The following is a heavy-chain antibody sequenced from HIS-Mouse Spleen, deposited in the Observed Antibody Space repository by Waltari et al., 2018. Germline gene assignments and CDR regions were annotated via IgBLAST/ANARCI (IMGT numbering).Heavy chain of an antibody. D-gene: IGHD6-19*01. CDR2: IDCDDDK. Sequence: QVTLRESGPALVKPTQTLTLTCTFSGFSLSTSGMCVSWIRQPPGKALEWLARIDCDDDKYYSTSLKTRLTISKDTAKNQVVLTMTNMDPVDTATYYCARIAEGYSSGWYAFDYWGQGTLVTVSS. CDR1: GFSLSTSGMC. J-gene: IGHJ4*02. CDR3: ARIAEGYSSGWYAFDY. V-gene: IGHV2-70*15.